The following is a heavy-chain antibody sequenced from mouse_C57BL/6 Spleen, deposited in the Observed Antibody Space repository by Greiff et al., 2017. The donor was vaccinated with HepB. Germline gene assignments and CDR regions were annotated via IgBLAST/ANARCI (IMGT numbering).Heavy chain of an antibody. Sequence: EVMLVESGGGLVKPGGSLKLSCAASGFTFSSYAMSWVRQTPEKRLEWVATISDGGSYTYYPDNVKGRFTISRDNAKNNLYLQMSHLKSEDTAMYYCARVGGGSSYWFAYWGQGTLVTVSA. J-gene: IGHJ3*01. CDR3: ARVGGGSSYWFAY. V-gene: IGHV5-4*03. CDR1: GFTFSSYA. D-gene: IGHD1-1*01. CDR2: ISDGGSYT.